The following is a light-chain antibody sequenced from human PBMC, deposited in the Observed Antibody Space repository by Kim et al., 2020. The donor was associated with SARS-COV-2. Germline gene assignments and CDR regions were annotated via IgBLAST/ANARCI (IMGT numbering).Light chain of an antibody. CDR1: SSEGGGYNY. CDR2: DVS. V-gene: IGLV2-11*01. CDR3: CSYAGSYTWV. Sequence: SVTHSCTGTSSEGGGYNYVSWYQQHPGKAPKLMIYDVSKRPSGVPDRFSGSKSGNTASLTISGLQAEDEADYYCCSYAGSYTWVFGGGTQLTVL. J-gene: IGLJ3*02.